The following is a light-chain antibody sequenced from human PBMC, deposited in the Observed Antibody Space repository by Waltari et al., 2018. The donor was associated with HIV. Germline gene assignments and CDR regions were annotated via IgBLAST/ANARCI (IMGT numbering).Light chain of an antibody. CDR1: QDISNY. CDR2: DAS. CDR3: QQYDSLPYT. J-gene: IGKJ2*01. V-gene: IGKV1-33*01. Sequence: DIQMTQSPSSLSASVRDRVTITCQASQDISNYLNWYQQKPGKAPKLLIYDASNLETEVPSRFSGGGSGTDFTFTIDSLQPEDIATYYCQQYDSLPYTFGQGTKLEIK.